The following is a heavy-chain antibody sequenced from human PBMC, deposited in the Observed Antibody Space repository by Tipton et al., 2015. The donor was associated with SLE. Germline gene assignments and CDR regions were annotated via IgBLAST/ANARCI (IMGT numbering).Heavy chain of an antibody. CDR2: ISNGSSHI. J-gene: IGHJ4*02. Sequence: SLRLSCAASGLNFNNYCVNWVRQAPGKGLEWVSSISNGSSHIYYADSLKGRFTISRDNAENSLYLQMNSLRAEDTAVYYCSRSSNVDIAAPEYFDYWGQGTLVTVSS. D-gene: IGHD5-12*01. CDR1: GLNFNNYC. V-gene: IGHV3-21*03. CDR3: SRSSNVDIAAPEYFDY.